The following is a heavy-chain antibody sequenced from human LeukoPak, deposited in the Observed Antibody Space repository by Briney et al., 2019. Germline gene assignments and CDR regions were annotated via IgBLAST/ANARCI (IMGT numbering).Heavy chain of an antibody. CDR3: ARVNTMIVVVIPDAFDI. CDR2: IYYSGST. D-gene: IGHD3-22*01. Sequence: SSETLSLTCADSGGSISSYYWSWIRQPPGKGLEWIGYIYYSGSTNYNPSLKGRVTISVDTSKNPFSLKLSSVTAADTAVYYCARVNTMIVVVIPDAFDIWGQGTMVTVSS. J-gene: IGHJ3*02. CDR1: GGSISSYY. V-gene: IGHV4-59*01.